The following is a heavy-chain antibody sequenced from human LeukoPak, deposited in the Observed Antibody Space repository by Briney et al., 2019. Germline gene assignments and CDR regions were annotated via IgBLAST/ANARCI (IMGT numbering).Heavy chain of an antibody. Sequence: PSETLSLTCTVSGGSISSYYWSWIRQPPGKGLEWIGYTHYSGSTNYNPSLKSRVTISVDTSKNQFSLKLRSVTAADTAVYYCVRGGGWDAWFDPWGQVTLVTVSS. CDR1: GGSISSYY. CDR3: VRGGGWDAWFDP. J-gene: IGHJ5*02. V-gene: IGHV4-59*01. CDR2: THYSGST. D-gene: IGHD6-19*01.